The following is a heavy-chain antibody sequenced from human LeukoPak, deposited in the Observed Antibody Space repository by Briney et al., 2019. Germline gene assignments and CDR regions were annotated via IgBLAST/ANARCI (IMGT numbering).Heavy chain of an antibody. CDR1: GGSISSYY. Sequence: SETLSLTCTVSGGSISSYYWSWIRQPPGKGLEWIGYIYYSGSTNYNPSLKSRVTISVDTSKNQFSLKLSSVTAADTAVYYCARHRESSGDAFDIWGQGTMVTVSS. CDR2: IYYSGST. D-gene: IGHD3-22*01. J-gene: IGHJ3*02. CDR3: ARHRESSGDAFDI. V-gene: IGHV4-59*08.